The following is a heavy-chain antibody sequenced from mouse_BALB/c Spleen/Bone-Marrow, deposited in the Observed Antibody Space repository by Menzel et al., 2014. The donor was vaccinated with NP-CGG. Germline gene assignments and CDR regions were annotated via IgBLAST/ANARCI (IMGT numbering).Heavy chain of an antibody. J-gene: IGHJ2*01. CDR1: GYTFTSYY. CDR3: TRGRTWDFDY. Sequence: GAELVKPGASVKLSCKASGYTFTSYYMYWVKQRPGQGLEWIGEINPSNGGTNFNEKFKSRATLTVDKSSSTAYMQLSSLTSEDSAVYYCTRGRTWDFDYWGQGATLTVSS. CDR2: INPSNGGT. V-gene: IGHV1S81*02. D-gene: IGHD4-1*01.